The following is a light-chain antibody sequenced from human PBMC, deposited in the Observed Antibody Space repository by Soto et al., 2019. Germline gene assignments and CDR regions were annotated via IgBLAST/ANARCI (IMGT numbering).Light chain of an antibody. CDR3: HQRSNWPTFT. J-gene: IGKJ3*01. V-gene: IGKV3-11*01. CDR1: QSVSTY. CDR2: GAS. Sequence: EVVLTQSPATLSLSPGERATLSCRASQSVSTYLAWYQQKPGQPPRLLIYGASNRATGTPARFSGSGSGTDFTLTISSLEPEDFAVYYCHQRSNWPTFTFGPGTKVEIK.